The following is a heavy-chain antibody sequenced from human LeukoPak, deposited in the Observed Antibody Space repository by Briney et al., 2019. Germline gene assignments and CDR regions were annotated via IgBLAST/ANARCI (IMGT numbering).Heavy chain of an antibody. CDR2: ISWNSGSI. Sequence: PGGSLRLYCAASGFTFDDYAMHWVRHAPGKGLEWVSGISWNSGSIGYADSVKGRFTISRDNAKNSLYLQMNSLRAEDMALYYCANGGYGYSYGTLDYWGQGTLVTVSS. V-gene: IGHV3-9*03. J-gene: IGHJ4*02. CDR3: ANGGYGYSYGTLDY. CDR1: GFTFDDYA. D-gene: IGHD5-18*01.